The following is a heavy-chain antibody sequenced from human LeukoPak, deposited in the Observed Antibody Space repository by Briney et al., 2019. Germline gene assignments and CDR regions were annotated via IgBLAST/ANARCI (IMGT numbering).Heavy chain of an antibody. CDR3: TLVPRWWA. J-gene: IGHJ5*02. CDR1: GLTFSNAW. V-gene: IGHV3-15*01. CDR2: LKSKASGETA. Sequence: GGSLRLSCEASGLTFSNAWLAGVRRTPGKGLEWLGRLKSKASGETADYATAVKDRFTISRDDSRDTFFLQMNSLKSEDTGVYYCTLVPRWWASGQGTLVTVSS. D-gene: IGHD2-15*01.